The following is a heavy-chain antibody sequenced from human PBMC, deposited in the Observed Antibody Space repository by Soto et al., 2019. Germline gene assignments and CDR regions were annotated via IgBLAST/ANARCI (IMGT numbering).Heavy chain of an antibody. CDR1: GFTVDNNY. J-gene: IGHJ6*02. V-gene: IGHV3-53*01. D-gene: IGHD3-10*01. CDR2: IDSGGRT. CDR3: ARDRRINNGYCYYYYGMDV. Sequence: EVQLVESGGGLVQPGESLRLSCAASGFTVDNNYMTWVRQAPGKGLEWVSFIDSGGRTYYADSVKGRFTTSRDNSKNTLYLQMDSLRAEDTALYYCARDRRINNGYCYYYYGMDVWGQGTTVTVSS.